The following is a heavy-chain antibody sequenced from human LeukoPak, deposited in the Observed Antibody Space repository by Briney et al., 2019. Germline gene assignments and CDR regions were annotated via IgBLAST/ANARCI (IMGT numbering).Heavy chain of an antibody. CDR1: GGTFSSYA. J-gene: IGHJ6*02. V-gene: IGHV1-69*04. D-gene: IGHD4-17*01. Sequence: GASVKVSCKASGGTFSSYAISWVRQAPGQGLEWMGRIIPIFGIANYAQKFQGRVTITADKSTSTAYMELSSLRSEDTAVYYCARAPPSDYGDDEGDYYYGMDVWGQGTTVTVSS. CDR3: ARAPPSDYGDDEGDYYYGMDV. CDR2: IIPIFGIA.